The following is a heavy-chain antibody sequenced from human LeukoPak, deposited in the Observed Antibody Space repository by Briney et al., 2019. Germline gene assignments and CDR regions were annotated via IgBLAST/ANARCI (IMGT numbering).Heavy chain of an antibody. V-gene: IGHV1-2*02. J-gene: IGHJ4*02. D-gene: IGHD6-19*01. Sequence: ASVKVSCKASGYTFTGYYMHWVRQAPGQGLEWMGWINPNSGVTNYAQKFQGRVTMTRDTSISTAYMELSRLTSDDTAVYYCARARSDQIAVPLFDYWGQGPLVTVPS. CDR3: ARARSDQIAVPLFDY. CDR1: GYTFTGYY. CDR2: INPNSGVT.